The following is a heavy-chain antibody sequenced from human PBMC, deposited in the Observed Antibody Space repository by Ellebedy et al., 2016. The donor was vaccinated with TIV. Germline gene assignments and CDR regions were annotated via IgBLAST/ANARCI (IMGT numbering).Heavy chain of an antibody. CDR3: ARGGGSRLSHSFDI. D-gene: IGHD3-10*01. CDR1: GFTYKKYS. J-gene: IGHJ3*02. Sequence: GESLKISCAASGFTYKKYSMNWVRQAPGKGLEWVSYIGSTITIIYYADSVKGRFTISRDNAKNSLYLQMNSLRAEDTAVYYCARGGGSRLSHSFDIWGQGTMVTVSS. CDR2: IGSTITII. V-gene: IGHV3-48*04.